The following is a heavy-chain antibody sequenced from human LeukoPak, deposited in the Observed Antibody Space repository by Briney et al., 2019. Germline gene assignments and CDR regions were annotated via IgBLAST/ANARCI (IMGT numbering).Heavy chain of an antibody. Sequence: GGSLRLSCAASGFTFSTYAMSWVRQAPGKGLEWVSAISGSGGSTYYADSVKGRFTISRDNSKNTLYLQMNSLRAEDTAVYYCAKSINSYSSGWDYFDYWGQGTLVTASS. CDR2: ISGSGGST. D-gene: IGHD6-19*01. V-gene: IGHV3-23*01. CDR3: AKSINSYSSGWDYFDY. J-gene: IGHJ4*02. CDR1: GFTFSTYA.